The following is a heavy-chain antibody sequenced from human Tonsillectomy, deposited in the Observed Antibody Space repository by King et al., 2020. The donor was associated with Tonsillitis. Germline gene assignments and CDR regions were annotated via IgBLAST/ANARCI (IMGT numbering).Heavy chain of an antibody. D-gene: IGHD3-22*01. J-gene: IGHJ4*02. CDR1: VFTFSSYS. CDR2: ISSSSSYI. Sequence: VQLVESGGGLVKPGGSLRLSCAASVFTFSSYSMNWVRQSPGKGLEWVSSISSSSSYIYYADSVKGRFTISRDNAKNSLYLQRNSLRAEDTAVYYCARGITYYYDSSGPKAGFDYWGQGTLVTVSS. V-gene: IGHV3-21*01. CDR3: ARGITYYYDSSGPKAGFDY.